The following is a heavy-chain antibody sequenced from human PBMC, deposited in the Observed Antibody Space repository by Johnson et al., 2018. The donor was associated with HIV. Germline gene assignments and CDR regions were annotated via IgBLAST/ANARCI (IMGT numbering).Heavy chain of an antibody. CDR1: GFTFSSYW. CDR2: IKQDGSEK. Sequence: MLLVESGGGLVQPGGSMRLSCAASGFTFSSYWMSWVRQAPGKGLEWVANIKQDGSEKYYVDSVKGRFSVSRDKSKNTLYLQMSSLRVEDTALYYCTKDGGYYDSSDSYPGGAFDIWGQGTVVTVSS. CDR3: TKDGGYYDSSDSYPGGAFDI. V-gene: IGHV3-7*04. D-gene: IGHD3-22*01. J-gene: IGHJ3*02.